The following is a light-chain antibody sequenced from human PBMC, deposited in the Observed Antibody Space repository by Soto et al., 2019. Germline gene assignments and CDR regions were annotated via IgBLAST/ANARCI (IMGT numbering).Light chain of an antibody. V-gene: IGKV3-11*01. CDR1: QYVGTR. J-gene: IGKJ1*01. CDR2: YTS. Sequence: EIVLTQSPATLSSSPGETATLSCRASQYVGTRLAWYQHKPGQAPRLLIYYTSNRATGIPARFSGSGSGTGFTLTINSLAPEDFAIYYCHQRQSWPRTFGQGTKVDIK. CDR3: HQRQSWPRT.